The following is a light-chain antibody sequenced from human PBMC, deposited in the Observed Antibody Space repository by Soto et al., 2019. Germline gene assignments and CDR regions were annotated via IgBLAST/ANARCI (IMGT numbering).Light chain of an antibody. Sequence: DIQLTQSPSFLSASVGDRVTITCRASQGISSYLAWYQQKPGKAPKLLIYAASTLQSGVPSRFSGSGSGTEFFITISSLQPADVATFYCQQLNSYPGFTFGPGTKVDIK. CDR3: QQLNSYPGFT. CDR2: AAS. CDR1: QGISSY. J-gene: IGKJ3*01. V-gene: IGKV1-9*01.